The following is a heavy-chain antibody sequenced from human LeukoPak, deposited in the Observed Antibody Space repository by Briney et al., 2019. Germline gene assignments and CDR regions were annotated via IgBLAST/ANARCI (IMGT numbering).Heavy chain of an antibody. D-gene: IGHD2-15*01. CDR1: GSSFTSYW. Sequence: GGSLKISCKRSGSSFTSYWIGWVRQMTGKGVEWMGIIYSGDSDTRYRPSFQGEVTISADKSIRTAYLQWSSLKASDTAMYYCARLLSSIVALDYWGQGTLVTVSS. CDR3: ARLLSSIVALDY. V-gene: IGHV5-51*01. J-gene: IGHJ4*02. CDR2: IYSGDSDT.